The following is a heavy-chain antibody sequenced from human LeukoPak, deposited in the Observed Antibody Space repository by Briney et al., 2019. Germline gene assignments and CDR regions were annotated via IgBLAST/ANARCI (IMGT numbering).Heavy chain of an antibody. CDR1: GGSLSPYY. CDR3: ATLGGLYYESHGYPDFDH. J-gene: IGHJ4*02. D-gene: IGHD3-22*01. CDR2: INQSGST. V-gene: IGHV4-34*01. Sequence: SETLSLTCSVSGGSLSPYYWSWIRQPRGAGREWLGQINQSGSTNYNPSLKSRVTISVEKFKNQFSLEVTSVTAADTAIYYCATLGGLYYESHGYPDFDHWGQGTLVTVSS.